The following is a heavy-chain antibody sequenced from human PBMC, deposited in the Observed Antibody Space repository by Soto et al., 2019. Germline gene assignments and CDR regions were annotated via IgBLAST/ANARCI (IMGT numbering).Heavy chain of an antibody. CDR1: GGTFSTYA. J-gene: IGHJ4*02. V-gene: IGHV1-69*01. D-gene: IGHD1-26*01. CDR2: IIPIFGTT. CDR3: ARGVGAYGFDY. Sequence: QVQLVQSGAEVKKPGSSVKVSCKASGGTFSTYAITWVRQAPGQGLEWLGGIIPIFGTTDYARKVQGRVTITAAESTSTVFIELSSLTSEDTAVYYCARGVGAYGFDYWGQGTLVTVSS.